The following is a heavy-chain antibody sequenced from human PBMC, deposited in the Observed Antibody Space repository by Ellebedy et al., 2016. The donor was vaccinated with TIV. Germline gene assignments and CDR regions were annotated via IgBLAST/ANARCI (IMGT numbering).Heavy chain of an antibody. CDR3: ARDLPDSYYYYGMDV. D-gene: IGHD2-21*01. J-gene: IGHJ6*02. CDR1: GGTFSSYA. CDR2: IIPIFGTA. V-gene: IGHV1-69*13. Sequence: AASVKVSCKASGGTFSSYAISWVRQAPGQGLEWMGGIIPIFGTANYAQKFQGRVTITADESTSTAYMELSSLRSEDTAVYYCARDLPDSYYYYGMDVWGQGTTVTVSS.